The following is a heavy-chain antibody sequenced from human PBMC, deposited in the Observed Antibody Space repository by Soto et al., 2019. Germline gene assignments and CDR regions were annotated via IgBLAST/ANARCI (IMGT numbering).Heavy chain of an antibody. CDR2: LNPNSGGT. CDR3: ARDRGNYDILTGYSYYGMDV. Sequence: GASVKVSCNASGYTFTGYYMHWVRPAPGQGLEWMGGLNPNSGGTNYAQKFQGWVTMTRDTSSSTAYMELSRLRSDDTAVYYCARDRGNYDILTGYSYYGMDVWSQGTTVTVSS. J-gene: IGHJ6*02. CDR1: GYTFTGYY. D-gene: IGHD3-9*01. V-gene: IGHV1-2*04.